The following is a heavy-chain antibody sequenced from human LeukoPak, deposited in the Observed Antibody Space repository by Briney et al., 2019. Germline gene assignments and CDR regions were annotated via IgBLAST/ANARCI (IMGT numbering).Heavy chain of an antibody. Sequence: GGSLRLSCTASGLTLSNYWMIWVRQAPGEGLQWVAKIKQDGSEKYYVDSVKGRFTISRDNAENSLYFQMNSLRVEDTAVYYCAARSSGNPYFWGQGTLVTVSS. D-gene: IGHD1-26*01. J-gene: IGHJ4*02. CDR1: GLTLSNYW. CDR2: IKQDGSEK. V-gene: IGHV3-7*03. CDR3: AARSSGNPYF.